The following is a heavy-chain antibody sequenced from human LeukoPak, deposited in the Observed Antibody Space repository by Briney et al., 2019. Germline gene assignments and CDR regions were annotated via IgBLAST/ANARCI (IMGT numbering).Heavy chain of an antibody. CDR3: ARETRDIVVVVAAPLDV. Sequence: GGSLRLSCAASGFTVSSNYMSWVRQAPGKGLEWVSVIYSGGSTYYADSVKGRFTISRDNSKNTLYLEMNSLRAEDTAVYYCARETRDIVVVVAAPLDVWGKGTTVTVSS. J-gene: IGHJ6*04. V-gene: IGHV3-53*01. CDR1: GFTVSSNY. D-gene: IGHD2-15*01. CDR2: IYSGGST.